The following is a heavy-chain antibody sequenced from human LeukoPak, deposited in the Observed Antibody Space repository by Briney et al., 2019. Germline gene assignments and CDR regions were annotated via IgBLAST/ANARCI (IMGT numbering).Heavy chain of an antibody. V-gene: IGHV1-2*02. D-gene: IGHD3-22*01. CDR3: AREYYYDSSGYPIY. J-gene: IGHJ4*02. Sequence: ASVKVSCKASGYTFTGYYMHWVRQAPGQGLEWMGWINPNSGNINYAQKFEGRVTMTRDTSISTAYMELSRLRFDDTAVYYCAREYYYDSSGYPIYWGQGTLVTVSS. CDR2: INPNSGNI. CDR1: GYTFTGYY.